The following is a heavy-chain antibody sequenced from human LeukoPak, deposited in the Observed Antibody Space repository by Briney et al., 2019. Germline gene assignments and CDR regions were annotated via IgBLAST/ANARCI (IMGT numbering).Heavy chain of an antibody. CDR1: GFTFSDYY. D-gene: IGHD1-26*01. V-gene: IGHV3-11*06. CDR3: AKELGDPDY. CDR2: ISSSSGYT. J-gene: IGHJ4*02. Sequence: PGGSLRLSCAASGFTFSDYYMTWIRQAPGKGLEWVSYISSSSGYTTYADSVKGRFTISRDNSKNTVYLQMNSLRAEDTAVYYCAKELGDPDYWGQGTLVTVSS.